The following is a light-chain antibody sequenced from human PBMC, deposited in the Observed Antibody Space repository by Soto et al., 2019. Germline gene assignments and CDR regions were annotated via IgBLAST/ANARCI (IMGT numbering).Light chain of an antibody. CDR2: KAS. J-gene: IGKJ1*01. CDR1: QSISSW. CDR3: QQYKSYST. Sequence: DIQMTQSPSTLSASVGDRVTITCRASQSISSWLAWYQQKPGKAPKLLIYKASSLESGVPSRFSGSGSGTEFTLTISSLQPDDFATYYGQQYKSYSTFGQGTKVEIK. V-gene: IGKV1-5*03.